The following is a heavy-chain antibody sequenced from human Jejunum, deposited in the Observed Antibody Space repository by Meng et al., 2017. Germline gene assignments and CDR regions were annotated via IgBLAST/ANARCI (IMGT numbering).Heavy chain of an antibody. D-gene: IGHD3-16*01. V-gene: IGHV3-15*01. CDR2: IKSKTDGETT. CDR1: GITFRSVW. J-gene: IGHJ4*02. CDR3: TTGAPPGSFFDY. Sequence: EVQVVESGGGLEEPGESLRLSCAASGITFRSVWMSWVRQAPGKGLEWVGRIKSKTDGETTDYGAPVRGRFSISRDDSTNTLYLQMNSLKTDDTAVYYCTTGAPPGSFFDYWGQGTLVTVSS.